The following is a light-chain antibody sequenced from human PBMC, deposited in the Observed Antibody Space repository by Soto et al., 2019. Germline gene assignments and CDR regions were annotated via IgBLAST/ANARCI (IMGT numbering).Light chain of an antibody. CDR2: DTS. Sequence: EIVLTHSPATLSLSPGVRATLSFSPRQRVRRYLVLYQQKPGQAPRLLIYDTSNRATGIPARFSGSGSGTDVTLTISNLEPEDFAVYYCQHRSNWPLSFGGGTKVDI. CDR3: QHRSNWPLS. J-gene: IGKJ4*01. CDR1: QRVRRY. V-gene: IGKV3-11*01.